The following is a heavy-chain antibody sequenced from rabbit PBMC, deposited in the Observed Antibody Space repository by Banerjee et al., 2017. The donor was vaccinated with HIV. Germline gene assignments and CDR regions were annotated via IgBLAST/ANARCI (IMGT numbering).Heavy chain of an antibody. J-gene: IGHJ4*01. CDR3: ARNWPGSTNWDL. CDR1: GFDFSSNA. D-gene: IGHD4-2*01. CDR2: ISGGSSGSA. V-gene: IGHV1S40*01. Sequence: QSLEESGGDLVKPGASLTLTCTASGFDFSSNAMCWVRQAPGKGLEWIACISGGSSGSAYYASWAKGRFTISKTSSTTVTLQMTSLTAADTATYFCARNWPGSTNWDLWGQGTLVTVS.